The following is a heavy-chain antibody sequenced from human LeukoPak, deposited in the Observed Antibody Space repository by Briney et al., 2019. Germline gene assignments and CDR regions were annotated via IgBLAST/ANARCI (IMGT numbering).Heavy chain of an antibody. D-gene: IGHD6-13*01. Sequence: GGSLRLSCAASGSTFSSFAMNWVRQAPGKGLEWVSTMSGDATSTYYADSVKGRFTISRDNSKNTLYLQMNSLRAEDTAVYYCAKRTSGSSWYSSDYWGQGTLVTVSS. CDR1: GSTFSSFA. J-gene: IGHJ4*02. V-gene: IGHV3-23*01. CDR2: MSGDATST. CDR3: AKRTSGSSWYSSDY.